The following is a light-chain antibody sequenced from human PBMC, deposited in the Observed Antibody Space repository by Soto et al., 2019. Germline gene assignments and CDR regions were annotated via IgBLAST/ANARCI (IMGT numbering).Light chain of an antibody. CDR3: QKANSLVVS. CDR1: QGIGSG. V-gene: IGKV1-12*01. Sequence: DIQMTQSPSSVTASVGDRVTITCRASQGIGSGLAWYQQRPGKAPKLLISAASTLQSGVPSRFSGTGSGTEFTLTIVSLQPEDFATYYCQKANSLVVSFGGGTRLEVK. CDR2: AAS. J-gene: IGKJ4*01.